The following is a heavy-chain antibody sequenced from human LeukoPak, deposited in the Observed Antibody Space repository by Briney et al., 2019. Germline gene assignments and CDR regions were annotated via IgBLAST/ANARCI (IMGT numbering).Heavy chain of an antibody. V-gene: IGHV3-30*02. CDR2: IRYDGSNK. Sequence: GGTLRLSCAASGFTFSSYGMSWVRQAPGKGLEWVAFIRYDGSNKYYADSVKGRFTISRDNSKNTLYLQMNSLRAEDTAVYYCAKDAGYSGSRQSFDYWGQGTLVTVSS. CDR1: GFTFSSYG. D-gene: IGHD1-26*01. CDR3: AKDAGYSGSRQSFDY. J-gene: IGHJ4*02.